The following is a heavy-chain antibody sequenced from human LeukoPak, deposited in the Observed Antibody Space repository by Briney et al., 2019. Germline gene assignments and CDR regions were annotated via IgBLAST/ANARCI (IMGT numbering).Heavy chain of an antibody. D-gene: IGHD3-3*01. J-gene: IGHJ4*02. Sequence: PSETLSLTCTVSGGSISSSSYYWGWIRQPPGKGLEWIGSIYYSGSTYYNPSLKSRVTISVDTSKNQFSLKLSSVTAADTAVYYCARGPYYDFWSGYLPFDYWGQGTLVIVSS. CDR1: GGSISSSSYY. CDR2: IYYSGST. CDR3: ARGPYYDFWSGYLPFDY. V-gene: IGHV4-39*01.